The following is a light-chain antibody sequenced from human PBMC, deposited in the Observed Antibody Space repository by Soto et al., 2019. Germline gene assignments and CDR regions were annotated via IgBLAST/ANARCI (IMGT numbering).Light chain of an antibody. CDR2: DVR. CDR3: CSYAGTYSSL. CDR1: SNDVGGYDY. Sequence: QPVLTQPRSVSGSPGQSVTISCTGSSNDVGGYDYVSWYQQHPGKAPKLMIFDVRKRPSGVPDRFSGSKSGNTASLTISGLQADDEAEYYCCSYAGTYSSLFGGGTKLTVL. J-gene: IGLJ3*02. V-gene: IGLV2-11*01.